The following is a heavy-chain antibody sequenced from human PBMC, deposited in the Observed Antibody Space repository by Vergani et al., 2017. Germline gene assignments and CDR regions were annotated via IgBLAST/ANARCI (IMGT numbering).Heavy chain of an antibody. CDR1: GFTFDDYA. V-gene: IGHV3-9*01. CDR3: AKALYSNYGGDAFDI. Sequence: EVQLVESGGDLVQPGRSLRLSCAASGFTFDDYAMHWVRQAPGKGLEWVSGISWNSGSIGYADSVKGRFTISRDNANNSLYLQMNSLRTEDTALYYCAKALYSNYGGDAFDIWGQGTMVTVSS. J-gene: IGHJ3*02. D-gene: IGHD4-11*01. CDR2: ISWNSGSI.